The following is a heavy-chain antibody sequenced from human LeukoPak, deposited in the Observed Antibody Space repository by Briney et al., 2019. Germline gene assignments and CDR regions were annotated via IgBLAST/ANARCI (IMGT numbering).Heavy chain of an antibody. V-gene: IGHV3-21*01. J-gene: IGHJ6*03. CDR1: GFTFSSYS. CDR2: ISSSSSYI. Sequence: GGSLRLSCAAFGFTFSSYSMNWVRQAPGKGLEWVSSISSSSSYIYYADSVKGRFTISRDNAKNSLYLQMNSLRDEDTAVYYCARDISSGWSIYYYYYYYMDVWGKGTTVTVSS. D-gene: IGHD6-19*01. CDR3: ARDISSGWSIYYYYYYYMDV.